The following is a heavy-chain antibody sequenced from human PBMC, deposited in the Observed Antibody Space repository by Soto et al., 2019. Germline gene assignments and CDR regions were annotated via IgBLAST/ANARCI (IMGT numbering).Heavy chain of an antibody. CDR3: AKGIGYDILTGSGFDP. CDR2: ISGSGITT. J-gene: IGHJ5*02. CDR1: GFTFSSHA. V-gene: IGHV3-23*01. Sequence: GGSLRLSCAASGFTFSSHAMSWVRQAPGRGLEWVSAISGSGITTWYADSVKGRFTISRDNSKNTMYLQMNSLRAEDTALYYCAKGIGYDILTGSGFDPWGQGTLVTVSS. D-gene: IGHD3-9*01.